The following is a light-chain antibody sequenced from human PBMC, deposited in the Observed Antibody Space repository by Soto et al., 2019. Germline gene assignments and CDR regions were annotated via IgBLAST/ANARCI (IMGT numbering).Light chain of an antibody. V-gene: IGLV2-23*01. CDR2: EGF. Sequence: QSVLTQPASVSGSPGQSITISCTGTSPNVGIYNLVSWYQQHPGKAPKLIIYEGFKRPSGVSNRFSGSKSGNAASLTISGLQAEDEADYHCCSYAGGSTVTFGGGTKVTVL. CDR1: SPNVGIYNL. J-gene: IGLJ3*02. CDR3: CSYAGGSTVT.